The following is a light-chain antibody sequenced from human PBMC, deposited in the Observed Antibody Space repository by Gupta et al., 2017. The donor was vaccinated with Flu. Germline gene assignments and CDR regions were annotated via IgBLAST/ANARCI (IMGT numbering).Light chain of an antibody. CDR1: QGISNH. J-gene: IGKJ4*01. CDR3: QNYYRAPLT. Sequence: GDRVTITCRASQGISNHVAWYQQKPGKVPEVLIYTASTLKSGVPSRFSGSGSGTDFTLTISSLQPEDFATYYCQNYYRAPLTFGGGTKVEIK. CDR2: TAS. V-gene: IGKV1-27*01.